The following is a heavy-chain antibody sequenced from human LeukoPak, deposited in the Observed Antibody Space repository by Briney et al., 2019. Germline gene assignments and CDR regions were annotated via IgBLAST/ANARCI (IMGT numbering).Heavy chain of an antibody. CDR3: ARDTPPRGGATGYYFDY. CDR1: GYTFTSYA. D-gene: IGHD1-26*01. Sequence: GASVKVSCKASGYTFTSYAMHWVRQAPGQRLEWMGWINAGNGNTKFSQKFQGRVTITRDTSASTAYMELSSLRSEDTAVYYCARDTPPRGGATGYYFDYWGQGTLVTVSS. J-gene: IGHJ4*02. V-gene: IGHV1-3*01. CDR2: INAGNGNT.